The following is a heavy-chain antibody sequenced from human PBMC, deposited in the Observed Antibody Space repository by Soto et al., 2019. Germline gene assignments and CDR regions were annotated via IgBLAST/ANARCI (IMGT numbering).Heavy chain of an antibody. CDR2: ISTYNGDT. CDR1: GYTFTTSG. Sequence: QVQLVQSGPEVKKPGASVKVSCEASGYTFTTSGISWVRQAPGQGLEWMGWISTYNGDTNSAQKFQGRVTMTADTSTGTVYMELMSLKSDDTAVYYCARQGSWPYYYYGLDFWGPGTTVTVSS. J-gene: IGHJ6*02. V-gene: IGHV1-18*01. CDR3: ARQGSWPYYYYGLDF. D-gene: IGHD1-26*01.